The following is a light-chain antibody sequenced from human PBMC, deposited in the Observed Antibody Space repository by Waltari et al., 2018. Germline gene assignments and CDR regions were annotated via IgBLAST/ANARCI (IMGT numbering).Light chain of an antibody. J-gene: IGKJ4*01. CDR1: PSVSDY. Sequence: EVVLTQSPATLSLSPGERATLSCRASPSVSDYLVGYRQKPGQAPRLLIYDAYKRATAIPPRFSGSGSGTDFTLTISSLEPEDIAVYYCQHRSTWRHTFGGGTKGEIK. CDR2: DAY. V-gene: IGKV3-11*01. CDR3: QHRSTWRHT.